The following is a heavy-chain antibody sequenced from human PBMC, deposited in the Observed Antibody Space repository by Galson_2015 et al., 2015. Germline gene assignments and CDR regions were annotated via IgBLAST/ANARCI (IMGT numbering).Heavy chain of an antibody. CDR1: GYSFTSYW. V-gene: IGHV5-10-1*01. CDR3: SRPLGYYDAGRDIDY. Sequence: QSGAEVKKPGESLRISCKASGYSFTSYWITWVRQMPGKGLEWMGRIDPSNSYTKYSPSFQGHVTIPVDESITTAYLQWDSLKASGAAMYDCSRPLGYYDAGRDIDYWGQGTLVTVSS. J-gene: IGHJ4*02. D-gene: IGHD3-10*01. CDR2: IDPSNSYT.